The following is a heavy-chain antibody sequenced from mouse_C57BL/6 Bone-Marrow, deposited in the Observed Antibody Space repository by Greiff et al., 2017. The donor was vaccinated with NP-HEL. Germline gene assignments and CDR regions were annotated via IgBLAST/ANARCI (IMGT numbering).Heavy chain of an antibody. Sequence: VKLVESGPGLVAPSQSLSITCTVSGFSLTSYGVDWVRQSPGKGLEWLGVIWGVGSTNYNSALNSRLSISKDNSKSQVFLKMNSLQTDDTAMYYCASGIYYGNYWFAYWGQGTLVTVSA. CDR1: GFSLTSYG. J-gene: IGHJ3*01. CDR2: IWGVGST. D-gene: IGHD2-1*01. V-gene: IGHV2-6*01. CDR3: ASGIYYGNYWFAY.